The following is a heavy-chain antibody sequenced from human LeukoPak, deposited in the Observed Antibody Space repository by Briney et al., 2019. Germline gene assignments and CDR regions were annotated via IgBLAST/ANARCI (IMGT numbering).Heavy chain of an antibody. D-gene: IGHD6-13*01. J-gene: IGHJ6*02. CDR2: ISAYNGNT. V-gene: IGHV1-18*01. CDR3: ARESSSWSYYYYGMDV. Sequence: ASVKVSCKASGYTFTSYGISWVRQAPGQGLEWMGWISAYNGNTNYAQKLQGRVTMTTDTSTSTAYMELRSLRSDDTAVYYCARESSSWSYYYYGMDVWGQGTTVTVSS. CDR1: GYTFTSYG.